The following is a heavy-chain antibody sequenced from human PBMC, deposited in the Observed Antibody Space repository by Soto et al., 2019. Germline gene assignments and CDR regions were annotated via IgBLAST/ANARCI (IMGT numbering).Heavy chain of an antibody. Sequence: LRLSCAASGFTFSSYAMSWVRQAPGKGLEWVSAISGSGGSTYYADSVKGRFTISRDNSKNTLYLQMNSLRAEDTAVYYCAKDLSGYDYRYYYYYMDVWGKGTTVTVSS. V-gene: IGHV3-23*01. CDR3: AKDLSGYDYRYYYYYMDV. D-gene: IGHD5-12*01. CDR1: GFTFSSYA. J-gene: IGHJ6*03. CDR2: ISGSGGST.